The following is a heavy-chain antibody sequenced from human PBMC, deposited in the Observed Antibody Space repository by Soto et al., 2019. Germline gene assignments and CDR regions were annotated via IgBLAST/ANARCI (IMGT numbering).Heavy chain of an antibody. CDR1: GFTFSSYA. D-gene: IGHD3-3*01. Sequence: AGSLRLSCAAPGFTFSSYAMHWVRQAPGKGLEWVAVISYDGSNKYYADSVKGRFTISRDNSKNTLYLQMNSLRAEDTAVYYCARGLSGPFDYWGQGTLVTVSS. CDR2: ISYDGSNK. CDR3: ARGLSGPFDY. J-gene: IGHJ4*02. V-gene: IGHV3-30-3*01.